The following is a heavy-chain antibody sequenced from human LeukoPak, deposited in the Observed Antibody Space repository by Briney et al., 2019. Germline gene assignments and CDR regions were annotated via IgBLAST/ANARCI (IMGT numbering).Heavy chain of an antibody. D-gene: IGHD2-2*01. V-gene: IGHV3-23*01. CDR1: GFTFSDYY. J-gene: IGHJ4*02. Sequence: GGSLRLSCAASGFTFSDYYMSWVRQAPGKGLEWVSVISGSGGSTYYADSVKGRFIISRDNSRNTLYLQMNTLRAEDTAVYYCARGSAALYYFDFWGQGTLVTVSS. CDR3: ARGSAALYYFDF. CDR2: ISGSGGST.